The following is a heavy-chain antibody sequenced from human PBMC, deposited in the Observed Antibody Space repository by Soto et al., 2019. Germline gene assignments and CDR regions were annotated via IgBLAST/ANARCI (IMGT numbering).Heavy chain of an antibody. V-gene: IGHV3-33*01. CDR2: IWYDGSNK. D-gene: IGHD3-22*01. Sequence: QVQLVESGGGVVQPGRSLRLSCAASGFTFSSYGMHWVRQAPGKGLEWVAGIWYDGSNKYYEDSVKGRFTISRDNSKNTLYLQMNSLRAEDTAVYYSARDSYYYDSSGYPLDYWGQGTLVTVSS. J-gene: IGHJ4*02. CDR3: ARDSYYYDSSGYPLDY. CDR1: GFTFSSYG.